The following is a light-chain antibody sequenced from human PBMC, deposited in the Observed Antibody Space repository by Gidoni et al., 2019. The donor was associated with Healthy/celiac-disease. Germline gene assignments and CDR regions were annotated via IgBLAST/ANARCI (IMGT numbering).Light chain of an antibody. J-gene: IGKJ1*01. CDR1: QSISSY. CDR2: AAS. CDR3: QQSYSTLWT. Sequence: DIQMTQSPSSLSAAVGERVTITCRASQSISSYLPCYQQKPGKAPKLLISAASSLQSGVPSRFSGSGSGTDFTLTISSLQPEVFATYYCQQSYSTLWTFGQGTKVEIK. V-gene: IGKV1-39*01.